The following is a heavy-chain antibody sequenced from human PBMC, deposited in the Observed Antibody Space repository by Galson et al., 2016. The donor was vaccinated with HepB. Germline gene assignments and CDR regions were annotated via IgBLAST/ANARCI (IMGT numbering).Heavy chain of an antibody. J-gene: IGHJ4*02. Sequence: SLRLSCAASGFNSDDSAMHWVRQAPGKGLEWVSSISWNSGNIDYADSVKGRFTLSRDNAKDSLYLQMNSLRPEDTDLYYCVKGPGMAVAKYYFDYWGQGILVTVSS. D-gene: IGHD6-19*01. CDR3: VKGPGMAVAKYYFDY. CDR1: GFNSDDSA. V-gene: IGHV3-9*02. CDR2: ISWNSGNI.